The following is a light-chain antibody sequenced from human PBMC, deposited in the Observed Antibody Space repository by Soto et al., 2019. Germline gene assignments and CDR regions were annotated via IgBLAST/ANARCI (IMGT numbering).Light chain of an antibody. CDR3: QQYNNWPLT. J-gene: IGKJ4*01. Sequence: IVMTQSTATLSVSPGERATLSCRASQSISDKLAWYQQKPGQAPRLLIYGASTRATGIPVRFSGSGSGTVFTLTISSLQSEDFAVYYCQQYNNWPLTFGGGTKVDIK. CDR2: GAS. CDR1: QSISDK. V-gene: IGKV3-15*01.